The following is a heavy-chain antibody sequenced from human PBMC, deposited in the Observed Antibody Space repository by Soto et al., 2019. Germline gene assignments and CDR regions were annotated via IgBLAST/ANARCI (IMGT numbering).Heavy chain of an antibody. CDR3: AIARAIAVGGLTWFDS. CDR2: INGGDGDM. V-gene: IGHV1-3*01. J-gene: IGHJ5*01. D-gene: IGHD6-13*01. Sequence: QVQLVQSGAEVKKPGASVKVSCKASGYSFIKYTIHWVRQAPGQRLEWMGWINGGDGDMKFSQKFQGRVTMTRDTTASTTYMELGSLGSEDTALDYCAIARAIAVGGLTWFDSWGQGTLVTVSS. CDR1: GYSFIKYT.